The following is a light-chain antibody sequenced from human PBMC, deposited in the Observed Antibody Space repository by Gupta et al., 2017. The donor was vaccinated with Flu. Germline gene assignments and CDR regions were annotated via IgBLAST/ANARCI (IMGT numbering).Light chain of an antibody. CDR2: QDG. CDR3: QAWDSDTAVVV. Sequence: GDKLVNKYASWYQQKPGQSPVLVIYQDGRRPSGIPERFSGSNSGNTATLTISGTQAMDEADYYCQAWDSDTAVVVFGGGTKLTVL. CDR1: KLVNKY. V-gene: IGLV3-1*01. J-gene: IGLJ2*01.